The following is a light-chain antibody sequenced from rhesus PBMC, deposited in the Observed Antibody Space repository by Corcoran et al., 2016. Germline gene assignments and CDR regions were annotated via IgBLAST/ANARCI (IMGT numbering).Light chain of an antibody. CDR3: QQYSSRPYS. J-gene: IGKJ2*01. V-gene: IGKV1-22*01. CDR2: KAS. Sequence: DIQMTQSPSSLSASVGDTVTITCRASQGISSWLAWYQEKPGKAPKLLIYKASSLQSGVPSRFSGEGSWTDFTLTISSLQSEDFATYYCQQYSSRPYSFGQGTKVEIK. CDR1: QGISSW.